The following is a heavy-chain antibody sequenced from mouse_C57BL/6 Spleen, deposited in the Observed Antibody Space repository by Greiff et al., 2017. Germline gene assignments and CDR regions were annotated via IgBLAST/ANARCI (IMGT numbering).Heavy chain of an antibody. V-gene: IGHV1-62-3*01. Sequence: QVQLQQPGAELVKPGASVKLSCKASGYTFTSYWMHWVKQRPGRGLEWIGRIDPNSGGSKYNEKFKRKATRTRDKPPSTAYLQINCLTAEDCAIYYCARKGDYYGSNYWYLDVWGKGTTVTVSS. CDR1: GYTFTSYW. CDR3: ARKGDYYGSNYWYLDV. CDR2: IDPNSGGS. J-gene: IGHJ1*03. D-gene: IGHD1-1*01.